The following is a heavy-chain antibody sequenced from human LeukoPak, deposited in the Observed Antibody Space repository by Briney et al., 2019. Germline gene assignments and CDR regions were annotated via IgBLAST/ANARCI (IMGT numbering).Heavy chain of an antibody. CDR3: ARDGWTFGLIDP. CDR2: IYHSGDT. D-gene: IGHD2/OR15-2a*01. J-gene: IGHJ5*02. V-gene: IGHV4-38-2*02. CDR1: GYSISSGYY. Sequence: SETLSLSCSVSGYSISSGYYWGWIRQPPGKGLEWIGSIYHSGDTYYNPSLKSRVTVSVDTSKNQFSLKLSSVTAADTAVYYCARDGWTFGLIDPWGQGTLVTVSS.